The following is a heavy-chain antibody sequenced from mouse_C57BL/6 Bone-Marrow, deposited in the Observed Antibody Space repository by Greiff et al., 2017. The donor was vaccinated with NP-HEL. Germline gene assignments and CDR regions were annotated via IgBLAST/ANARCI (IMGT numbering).Heavy chain of an antibody. J-gene: IGHJ2*01. CDR1: GYAFSSSW. CDR3: ARPRSSLVATNFDY. D-gene: IGHD1-1*01. V-gene: IGHV1-82*01. CDR2: IYPGDGDT. Sequence: QVQLQQSGPELVKPGASVKISCKASGYAFSSSWMNWVKQRPGKGLEWIGRIYPGDGDTNYNGKFKGKATLTADKSSSTAYMHLSSLTSEDSAVYFCARPRSSLVATNFDYWGQGTTLTVSS.